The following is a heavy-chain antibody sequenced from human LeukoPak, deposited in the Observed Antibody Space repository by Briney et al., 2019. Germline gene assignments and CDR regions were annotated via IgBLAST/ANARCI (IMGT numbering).Heavy chain of an antibody. CDR3: ARDKEGAFDI. J-gene: IGHJ3*02. CDR2: ISSSSSYI. V-gene: IGHV3-21*01. CDR1: GFTFSSYS. Sequence: GGSLRLSCAASGFTFSSYSMNWARQAPGKGLEWVSSISSSSSYIYYADSVKGRFTISRDNAKNSLYLQMNSLRAEDTAVYYCARDKEGAFDIWGQGTMVTVSS.